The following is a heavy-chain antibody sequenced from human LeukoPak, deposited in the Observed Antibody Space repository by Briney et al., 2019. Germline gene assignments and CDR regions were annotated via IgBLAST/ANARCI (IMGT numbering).Heavy chain of an antibody. J-gene: IGHJ4*02. CDR3: AREDRYCSGGSCYS. D-gene: IGHD2-15*01. CDR1: GGSISSGSYY. CDR2: IYTSGST. Sequence: SETLSLTCTVSGGSISSGSYYWRWLRQSAGTGLEWIGRIYTSGSTNYNPSLKSRVTISIDTSKNQFSLKLSSVTAADTAVYYCAREDRYCSGGSCYSWGQGTLVTVSS. V-gene: IGHV4-61*02.